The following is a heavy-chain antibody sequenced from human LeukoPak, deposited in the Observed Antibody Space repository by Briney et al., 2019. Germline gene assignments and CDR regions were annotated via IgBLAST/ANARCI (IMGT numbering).Heavy chain of an antibody. CDR3: ARAQPGYSYGYLDY. CDR1: GGSISSGSYY. CDR2: IYTSGST. Sequence: SQTLSLTCTVSGGSISSGSYYRSWIRQPAGKGLEWIGRIYTSGSTNYNPSLKSRVTISVDTSKNQFSLKLSSVTAADTAVYYCARAQPGYSYGYLDYWGQGTLVTVSS. V-gene: IGHV4-61*02. J-gene: IGHJ4*02. D-gene: IGHD5-18*01.